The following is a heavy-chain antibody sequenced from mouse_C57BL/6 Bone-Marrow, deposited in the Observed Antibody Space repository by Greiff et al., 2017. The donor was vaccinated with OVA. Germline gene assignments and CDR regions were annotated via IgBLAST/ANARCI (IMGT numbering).Heavy chain of an antibody. CDR3: TSELGRGGYWYFDV. Sequence: QVHVKQSGAELVRPGASVTLSCKASGYTFTDYEMHWVKQTPVHGLEWIGAIDPETGGTAYNQKFKGKAILTADKSSSTAYMELRSLTSEDSAVYYCTSELGRGGYWYFDVWGTGTTVTVSS. CDR2: IDPETGGT. J-gene: IGHJ1*03. V-gene: IGHV1-15*01. D-gene: IGHD4-1*01. CDR1: GYTFTDYE.